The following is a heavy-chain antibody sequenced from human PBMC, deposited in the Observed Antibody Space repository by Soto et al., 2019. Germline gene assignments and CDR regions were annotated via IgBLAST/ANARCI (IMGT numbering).Heavy chain of an antibody. J-gene: IGHJ3*01. CDR2: ISYDGSNK. V-gene: IGHV3-30-3*01. D-gene: IGHD2-15*01. CDR1: GFTFSSYA. CDR3: ASRGSR. Sequence: PWGSLRLSCAASGFTFSSYAMHWFRQAPGKGLEWVAVISYDGSNKYYADSVKGRFTISRDNAKNSVYLQMNSLRAEDTAVYYCASRGSRWGQGTMVTVSS.